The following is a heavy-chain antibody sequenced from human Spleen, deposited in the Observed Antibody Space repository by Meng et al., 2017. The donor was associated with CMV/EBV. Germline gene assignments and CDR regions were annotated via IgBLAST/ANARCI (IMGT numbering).Heavy chain of an antibody. CDR2: ISNTGTYT. D-gene: IGHD3-10*01. Sequence: CVASGFSFSSYGMNWVRQAPGKGLECVSSISNTGTYTHYADSLQGRFTISRDNAKNSLYLQINSLRAEDTAVYYCARDLFYASGSLDYWGPGTLVTVSS. CDR1: GFSFSSYG. J-gene: IGHJ4*02. V-gene: IGHV3-21*01. CDR3: ARDLFYASGSLDY.